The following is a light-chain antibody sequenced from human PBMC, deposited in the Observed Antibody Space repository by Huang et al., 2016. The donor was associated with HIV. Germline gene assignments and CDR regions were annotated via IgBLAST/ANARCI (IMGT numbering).Light chain of an antibody. V-gene: IGKV2-30*01. CDR3: MQGSHWPPT. CDR1: ESLVYSDGNTY. Sequence: DVVMTQSPLSLPVTLGQPASISCRSSESLVYSDGNTYLNWFQQRPGQSPRRLIYNVSNRDAGVPDRFSGSGSATNFTLKISRVEAEDVGIYYCMQGSHWPPTFGPGTKVDFK. J-gene: IGKJ3*01. CDR2: NVS.